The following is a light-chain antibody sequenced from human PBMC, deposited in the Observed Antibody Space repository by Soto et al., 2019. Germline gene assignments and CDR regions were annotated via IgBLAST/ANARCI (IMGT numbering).Light chain of an antibody. CDR3: QQYGSSPWT. Sequence: EIVLTQSPGTLSLSPGERATLSCRASQSVSSIYLAWYQQKPGQAPRPLIYGASSRATGIPDRFSGSGAGTDFTLTISRLESEDFAVYYCQQYGSSPWTFGQGTKVDIK. J-gene: IGKJ1*01. CDR2: GAS. CDR1: QSVSSIY. V-gene: IGKV3-20*01.